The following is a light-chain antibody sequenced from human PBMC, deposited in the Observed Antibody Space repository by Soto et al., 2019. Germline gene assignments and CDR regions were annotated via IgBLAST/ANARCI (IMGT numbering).Light chain of an antibody. CDR3: QQYNNWPWT. CDR2: GAS. V-gene: IGKV3-15*01. CDR1: QSISDT. J-gene: IGKJ1*01. Sequence: EIVMTQSPVPLSVSPGGRATLSCRASQSISDTLAWYQQKPGQAPRLLIHGASTRAPGFPARFSGSGSGTDFTLTISSLQSEDFAVYYCQQYNNWPWTFGQGTKVEIK.